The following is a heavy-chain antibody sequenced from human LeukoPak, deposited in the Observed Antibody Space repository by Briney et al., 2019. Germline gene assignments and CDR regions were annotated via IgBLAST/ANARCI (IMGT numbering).Heavy chain of an antibody. J-gene: IGHJ4*02. V-gene: IGHV1-24*01. D-gene: IGHD4-17*01. CDR3: ATGQTTPVLVDTLHF. Sequence: GASVKVSCTVSGHTVTEFSIHWVRQAPGKGLEWMGGFDPDDAETVFARKFQGRVTMTEDTSTNTAYMELTSLRSEDTAVYYCATGQTTPVLVDTLHFWGQGTLVTVSS. CDR2: FDPDDAET. CDR1: GHTVTEFS.